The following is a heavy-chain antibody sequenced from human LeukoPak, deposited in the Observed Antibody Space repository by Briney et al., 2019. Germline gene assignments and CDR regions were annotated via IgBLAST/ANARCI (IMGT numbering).Heavy chain of an antibody. Sequence: SETLSLTCAVYGGSSSGYYWSWIRQPPGKGLEWIGEINHSGSTNYNPSLKSRVTISVDTSKNQFSLKLSSVTAADTAVYYCAREYSSSFYNWFDPWGQGTLVTVSS. D-gene: IGHD6-13*01. CDR2: INHSGST. CDR3: AREYSSSFYNWFDP. V-gene: IGHV4-34*01. CDR1: GGSSSGYY. J-gene: IGHJ5*02.